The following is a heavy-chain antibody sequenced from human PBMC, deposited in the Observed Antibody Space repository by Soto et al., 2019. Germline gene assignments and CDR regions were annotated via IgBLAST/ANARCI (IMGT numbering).Heavy chain of an antibody. CDR1: GYTFNSYG. Sequence: ASVKVSCKASGYTFNSYGMHWVRQAPGQRLEWMGWINAGKGDTKYSQKFQDRVTITAETSASTAYMELSSLRSEDTAVYYCASRRDSAYDYYYNGAMDVWGQGTQVTVSS. D-gene: IGHD5-12*01. CDR3: ASRRDSAYDYYYNGAMDV. J-gene: IGHJ6*02. CDR2: INAGKGDT. V-gene: IGHV1-3*01.